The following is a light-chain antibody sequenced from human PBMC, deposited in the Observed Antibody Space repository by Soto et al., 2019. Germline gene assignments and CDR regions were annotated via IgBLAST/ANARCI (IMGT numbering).Light chain of an antibody. CDR1: SSDVGSYNL. CDR3: FSYAGNSVYV. Sequence: QAVLTKPASVSVCPGQSNTTSCTGTSSDVGSYNLVSWFQQLPGKVPKLIIYEGTKRPSGVSDRFSGSKSGYTASLTISGLQAEDAADYYCFSYAGNSVYVFGTGTKVTVL. J-gene: IGLJ1*01. CDR2: EGT. V-gene: IGLV2-23*01.